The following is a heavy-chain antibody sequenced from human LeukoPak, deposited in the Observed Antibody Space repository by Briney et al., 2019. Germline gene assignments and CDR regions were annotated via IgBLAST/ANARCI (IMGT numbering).Heavy chain of an antibody. J-gene: IGHJ4*02. V-gene: IGHV3-74*01. CDR2: INSDGSST. CDR1: GFTFSSYW. Sequence: GGSLRLSCAASGFTFSSYWMHWVRQAPGKGLVWVSRINSDGSSTSYADSVKGRFTISRDNAKNTLYLQMNSLRAEDTAVYYCAKAFVVVPAAPSDYWGQGTLVTVSS. CDR3: AKAFVVVPAAPSDY. D-gene: IGHD2-2*01.